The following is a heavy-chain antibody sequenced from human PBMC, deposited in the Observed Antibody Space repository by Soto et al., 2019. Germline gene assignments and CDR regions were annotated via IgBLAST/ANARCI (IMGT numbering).Heavy chain of an antibody. CDR1: GGSISTNY. V-gene: IGHV4-59*01. Sequence: PSETLSLTCTVSGGSISTNYWSWIRQPPGNGLEWIAYMFYRGSANYNPSLRSRVTISVDTSKNQFSLKLTSASAADTAVYYCAREMRGSSGQNWLDPWGQGTLVTVSS. CDR2: MFYRGSA. D-gene: IGHD6-19*01. J-gene: IGHJ5*02. CDR3: AREMRGSSGQNWLDP.